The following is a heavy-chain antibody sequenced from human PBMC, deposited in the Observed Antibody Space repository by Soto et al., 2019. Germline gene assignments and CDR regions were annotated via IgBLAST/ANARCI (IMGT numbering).Heavy chain of an antibody. CDR2: VYYSGTT. J-gene: IGHJ4*02. Sequence: QVQLQESGPGLVKPSETLSLTCTVSGGSINSYYWSWIRQSPGKGLEWIGYVYYSGTTYYNRSLQSRVTISVDTSKKQFSLKVRSVAAADTAIYFCARAGSTWRYFFEYWGQGSLVTVSS. CDR3: ARAGSTWRYFFEY. D-gene: IGHD2-2*01. CDR1: GGSINSYY. V-gene: IGHV4-59*01.